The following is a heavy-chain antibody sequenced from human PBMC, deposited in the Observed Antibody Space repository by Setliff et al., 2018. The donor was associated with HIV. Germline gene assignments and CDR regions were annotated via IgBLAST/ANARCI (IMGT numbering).Heavy chain of an antibody. Sequence: LSETLSLTCAVYGGSFSDYSWTWIRQPPGRGLEWIGEINHSGSTSYNPSLKSRVSMSVDTSKNQFSLKLSSVTAADTAIFYCARATTGYSSIWYRNGLTYYYYMDVWGRGTKVTV. D-gene: IGHD6-13*01. CDR1: GGSFSDYS. CDR2: INHSGST. J-gene: IGHJ6*03. V-gene: IGHV4-34*01. CDR3: ARATTGYSSIWYRNGLTYYYYMDV.